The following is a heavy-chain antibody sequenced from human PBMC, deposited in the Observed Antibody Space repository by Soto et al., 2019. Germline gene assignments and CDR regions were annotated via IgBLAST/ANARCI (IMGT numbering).Heavy chain of an antibody. V-gene: IGHV6-1*01. CDR3: ARDWTYGAAAGTSGFDP. CDR2: TYYRSKWYN. Sequence: SQTLSLTCATSGDSVSSNSAAWNWIRQSPSRGLEWLGRTYYRSKWYNDYAVSVKSRITINPDTSKNQFSLQLNSVTPEDTAVYYCARDWTYGAAAGTSGFDPWGQGTLVTVSS. J-gene: IGHJ5*02. D-gene: IGHD6-13*01. CDR1: GDSVSSNSAA.